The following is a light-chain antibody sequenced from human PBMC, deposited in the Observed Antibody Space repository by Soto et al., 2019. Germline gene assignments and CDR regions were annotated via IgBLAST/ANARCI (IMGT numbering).Light chain of an antibody. J-gene: IGKJ5*01. CDR2: GTS. CDR3: QQRSNWPPIT. CDR1: QSVSSTY. V-gene: IGKV3D-20*02. Sequence: PGERATLSFRTRQSVSSTYLAWYQQQPCHAPRLLMSGTSTRATGTPDRFSGSGSGTDFTLTIDNLEPEDFAIYYCQQRSNWPPITFGQGTRLEIK.